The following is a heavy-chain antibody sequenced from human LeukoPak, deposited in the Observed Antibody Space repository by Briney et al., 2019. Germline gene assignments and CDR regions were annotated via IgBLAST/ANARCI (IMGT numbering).Heavy chain of an antibody. CDR1: GFNFSSYW. D-gene: IGHD3-10*01. J-gene: IGHJ4*02. Sequence: GGSLRLSWAPSGFNFSSYWMSWVRQSPGKGLEWVANIKPDGSEKYFVDSVKGRFTISRDNAKNALYLEMNSLRAEDTAEYFCARERMYSGSGSTYPYYDYWGQGTLVTVSS. CDR2: IKPDGSEK. V-gene: IGHV3-7*01. CDR3: ARERMYSGSGSTYPYYDY.